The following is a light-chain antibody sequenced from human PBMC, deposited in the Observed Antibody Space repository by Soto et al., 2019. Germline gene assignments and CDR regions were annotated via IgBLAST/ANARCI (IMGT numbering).Light chain of an antibody. V-gene: IGLV2-14*01. CDR1: SSDIGAYNY. CDR2: EVN. J-gene: IGLJ1*01. Sequence: QSVLTQPASVSGSPGQSITISCTGTSSDIGAYNYVSWYQQYPGRAPKLMIYEVNNRPSGVSNRFSGSKSGNTASLTISGLQAEDEADYYCSSFTTSSTYVGGAGTKVTVL. CDR3: SSFTTSSTYV.